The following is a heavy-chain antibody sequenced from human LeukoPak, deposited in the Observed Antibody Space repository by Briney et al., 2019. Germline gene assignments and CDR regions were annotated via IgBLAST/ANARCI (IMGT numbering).Heavy chain of an antibody. CDR2: IRGSGSGM. CDR1: GSVFSDYS. D-gene: IGHD7-27*01. J-gene: IGHJ4*02. V-gene: IGHV3-48*04. CDR3: ARDNNWGFDY. Sequence: GGSLRLSCAASGSVFSDYSMNWVRQAPGKGLEWVANIRGSGSGMGYGSYYADSVKGRFTISRDNAKTSLYLQMNSLRADDTAVYYCARDNNWGFDYWGQGALVTVSS.